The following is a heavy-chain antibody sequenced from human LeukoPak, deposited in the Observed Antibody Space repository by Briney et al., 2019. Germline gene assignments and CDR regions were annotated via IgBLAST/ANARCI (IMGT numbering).Heavy chain of an antibody. J-gene: IGHJ6*02. V-gene: IGHV4-34*01. D-gene: IGHD2-2*01. CDR2: INHSGST. Sequence: SETLSLTCAVYGGSFSGYYWSWIRQPPGKGLEWIGEINHSGSTNYNPSLKSRVTISVDTSKNQFSLKLSSVTAADTAVYYCARLPAVPYYYYYGMDVWGQGTTVTVSS. CDR1: GGSFSGYY. CDR3: ARLPAVPYYYYYGMDV.